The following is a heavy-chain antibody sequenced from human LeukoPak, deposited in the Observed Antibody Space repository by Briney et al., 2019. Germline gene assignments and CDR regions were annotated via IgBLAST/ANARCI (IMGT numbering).Heavy chain of an antibody. CDR3: ARRRSGYSGYDLKNWFDP. CDR1: GGSISSSSYY. V-gene: IGHV4-39*07. J-gene: IGHJ5*02. D-gene: IGHD5-12*01. Sequence: PSETLSLTCTVSGGSISSSSYYWGWIRQPPGKGLEWIGSIYYSGSTYYNPSLKSRVTISVDTSKNQFSLKLSSVTAADTAVYYCARRRSGYSGYDLKNWFDPWGQGTLVTVSS. CDR2: IYYSGST.